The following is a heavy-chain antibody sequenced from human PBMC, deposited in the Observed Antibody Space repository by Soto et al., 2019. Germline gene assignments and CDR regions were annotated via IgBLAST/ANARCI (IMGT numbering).Heavy chain of an antibody. CDR3: ARVTPGNNLYYFSGLDV. CDR1: GFNFGTYA. D-gene: IGHD1-1*01. V-gene: IGHV3-30-3*01. Sequence: GGSLRLSCVASGFNFGTYAIHWVRQAPGKGLQWVALIAYDGINTYYADSVKGRFTISRDNSKNTLHLQMNSLRPEDTGVYFCARVTPGNNLYYFSGLDVWGQGASVTVSS. J-gene: IGHJ6*02. CDR2: IAYDGINT.